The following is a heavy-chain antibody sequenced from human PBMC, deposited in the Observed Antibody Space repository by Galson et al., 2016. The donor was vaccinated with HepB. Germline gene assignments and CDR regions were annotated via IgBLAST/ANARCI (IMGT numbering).Heavy chain of an antibody. J-gene: IGHJ4*03. Sequence: SETLSLTCTVSGDSISSYSWLWIRLPTGKGLEWIGYVHNSGYTTYNPSLNGRVTISMDTSKNQFSLKLSSVTAADTAVYYCAREYSSFDYVGHGILVTVSS. CDR3: AREYSSFDY. CDR1: GDSISSYS. D-gene: IGHD6-19*01. V-gene: IGHV4-59*01. CDR2: VHNSGYT.